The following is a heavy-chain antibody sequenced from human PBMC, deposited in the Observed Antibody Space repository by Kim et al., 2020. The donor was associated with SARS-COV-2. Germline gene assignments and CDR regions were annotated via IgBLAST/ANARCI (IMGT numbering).Heavy chain of an antibody. Sequence: SVKVSCKASGGTFSSYAISWVRQAPGQGLEWMGGIIPIFGTANYAQKFQGRVTITADESTSTAYMELSSLRSEDTAVYYCARQRGREGEIYLEWLLPLDYWGQGTLVTVSS. CDR1: GGTFSSYA. CDR3: ARQRGREGEIYLEWLLPLDY. J-gene: IGHJ4*02. V-gene: IGHV1-69*13. D-gene: IGHD3-3*01. CDR2: IIPIFGTA.